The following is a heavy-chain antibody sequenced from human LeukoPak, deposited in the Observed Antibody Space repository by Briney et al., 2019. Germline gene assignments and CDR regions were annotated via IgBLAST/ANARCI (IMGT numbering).Heavy chain of an antibody. V-gene: IGHV4-30-2*01. Sequence: SETLSLTCTVSGGSISSGGYYWSWIRQPPGKGLEWIGYIYHSGSTYYNPSLKSRVTISVDRSKNQFSLKLSSVTAADTAVYYCARTGAPCSSTSCFFDYWGQGTLVTVSS. D-gene: IGHD2-2*01. CDR2: IYHSGST. CDR3: ARTGAPCSSTSCFFDY. J-gene: IGHJ4*02. CDR1: GGSISSGGYY.